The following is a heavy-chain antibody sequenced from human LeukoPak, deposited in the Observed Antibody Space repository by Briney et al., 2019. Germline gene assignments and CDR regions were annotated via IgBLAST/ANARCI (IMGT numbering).Heavy chain of an antibody. V-gene: IGHV1-8*01. D-gene: IGHD3-10*01. J-gene: IGHJ6*02. CDR1: GYTFTSYD. Sequence: ASVKVSCKASGYTFTSYDINWVRQATGQGLEWMGWMNPNSGNTGYAQKFQGRVTMTRNTSISTAYMELSSLRSEDTAVYYCARGKYYGSGSPYYYGMDVWGQGTTVTVSS. CDR2: MNPNSGNT. CDR3: ARGKYYGSGSPYYYGMDV.